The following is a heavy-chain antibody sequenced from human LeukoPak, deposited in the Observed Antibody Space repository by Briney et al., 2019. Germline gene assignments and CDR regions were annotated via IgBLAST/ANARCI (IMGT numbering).Heavy chain of an antibody. D-gene: IGHD3-9*01. J-gene: IGHJ3*02. CDR3: ARASSKQLAGYLPDGFDI. CDR2: ISSSGTYV. Sequence: GGSLRLSCAASGFTFSSYIMNWVRQAPGKGLEWVSSISSSGTYVYYADSVRGRFTISRDNAKNSLSLQMNSLRADDAAVYYCARASSKQLAGYLPDGFDIWGQGTMVTVSS. V-gene: IGHV3-21*01. CDR1: GFTFSSYI.